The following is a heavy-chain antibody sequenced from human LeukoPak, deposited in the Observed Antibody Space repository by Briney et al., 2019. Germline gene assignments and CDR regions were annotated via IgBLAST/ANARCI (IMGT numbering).Heavy chain of an antibody. V-gene: IGHV3-33*01. D-gene: IGHD1-26*01. J-gene: IGHJ3*02. Sequence: GRSLSLSCTAAAFIFSKYGMQCGRQAPGRGREWVAVIWYDGSQKYYIESVKGRFTISRDNSKNTLYLQVSSLRVEDTAVYYCARDREGAVDIWGQGTVLTVSS. CDR3: ARDREGAVDI. CDR1: AFIFSKYG. CDR2: IWYDGSQK.